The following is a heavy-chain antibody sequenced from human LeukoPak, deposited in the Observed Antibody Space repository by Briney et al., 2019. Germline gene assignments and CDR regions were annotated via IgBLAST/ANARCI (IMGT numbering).Heavy chain of an antibody. J-gene: IGHJ4*02. CDR3: AKDRTATVVRAWDY. D-gene: IGHD4-23*01. Sequence: SGGSLRLSCAASGFTFDDYAMHWVRQAPGKGLEWVSGINWNSGSIGYADSVKGRFTISRDNAKNSLYLQMNGLRAEDTALYYCAKDRTATVVRAWDYWGQGTLVTVSS. V-gene: IGHV3-9*01. CDR2: INWNSGSI. CDR1: GFTFDDYA.